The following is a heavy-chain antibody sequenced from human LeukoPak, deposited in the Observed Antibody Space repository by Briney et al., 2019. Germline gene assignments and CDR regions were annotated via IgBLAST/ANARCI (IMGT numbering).Heavy chain of an antibody. J-gene: IGHJ4*02. D-gene: IGHD1-7*01. CDR3: TTALKLELVDY. CDR1: GFTFSNAW. CDR2: IKSKTDGGTT. Sequence: GGSLRLSCAASGFTFSNAWMSWVRQAPGKGLEWVGRIKSKTDGGTTDYAAPVKGRFTISRDDSKNTLYLRMNSLKTEDTAVYYCTTALKLELVDYWGQGTLVTVSS. V-gene: IGHV3-15*01.